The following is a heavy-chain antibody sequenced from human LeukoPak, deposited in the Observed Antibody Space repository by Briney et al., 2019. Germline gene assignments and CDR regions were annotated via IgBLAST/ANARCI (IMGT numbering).Heavy chain of an antibody. J-gene: IGHJ1*01. Sequence: SETLSLTCSVSGGSISSYYWTWIRQPPGRGLEWIGYRYYSGSTAYNPSLKSRVTISVDTSKSQFSLKLISVTAADTAIYYCARVRGDFETDWGQGTLVTVSS. CDR2: RYYSGST. D-gene: IGHD3-16*01. CDR3: ARVRGDFETD. CDR1: GGSISSYY. V-gene: IGHV4-59*01.